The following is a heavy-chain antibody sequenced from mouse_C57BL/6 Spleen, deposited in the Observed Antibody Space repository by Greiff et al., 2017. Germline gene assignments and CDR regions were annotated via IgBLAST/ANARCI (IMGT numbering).Heavy chain of an antibody. CDR1: GYTFTDYE. CDR3: TRAIYYGNSDY. J-gene: IGHJ2*01. V-gene: IGHV1-15*01. Sequence: QVQLQQSGAELVRPGASVTLSCKASGYTFTDYEMHWVKKTPVHGLEWIGAIDPETGGTAYNQKFKGKAILTADKSSSTAYMELRSMTYEDSADYYCTRAIYYGNSDYWGQGTTLTVSS. CDR2: IDPETGGT. D-gene: IGHD2-1*01.